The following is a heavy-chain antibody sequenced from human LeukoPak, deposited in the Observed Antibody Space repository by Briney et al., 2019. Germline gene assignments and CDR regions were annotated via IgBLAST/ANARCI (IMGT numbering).Heavy chain of an antibody. CDR3: AGGRGWLVEY. J-gene: IGHJ4*02. CDR2: IKPDASEK. CDR1: GFTFSSYY. Sequence: GGSLRLSCAASGFTFSSYYMAWFRQAPGKGLEWVANIKPDASEKYYVDSVKGRFTISRDNAKNSLFLQLNSLRVEDTAVYYCAGGRGWLVEYWGQGTLVTISS. V-gene: IGHV3-7*05. D-gene: IGHD6-19*01.